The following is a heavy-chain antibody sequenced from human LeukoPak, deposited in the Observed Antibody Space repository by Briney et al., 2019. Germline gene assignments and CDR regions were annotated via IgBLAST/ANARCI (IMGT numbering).Heavy chain of an antibody. V-gene: IGHV4-39*07. CDR2: IYYSGST. CDR3: ARRNVGYRSGQLDY. J-gene: IGHJ4*02. D-gene: IGHD6-19*01. CDR1: GGSISSSSYY. Sequence: SETLSLTCTVSGGSISSSSYYWGWIRQPPGKGLEWIGSIYYSGSTYYNPSLKSRVTISVDTSKNQFSLKLSSVTAADTAVYYCARRNVGYRSGQLDYWGQGTLVTVSS.